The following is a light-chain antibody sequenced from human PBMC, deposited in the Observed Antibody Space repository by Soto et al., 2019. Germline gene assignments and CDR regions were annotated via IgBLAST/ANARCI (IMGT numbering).Light chain of an antibody. CDR3: MQAVEVPYI. CDR2: LVS. CDR1: QSLLHSDGNIY. Sequence: DIMMTQSPLSLPVTPGESASISCRSSQSLLHSDGNIYLDWYLQKPGQSPQLLIYLVSNRASGVPDRFSGSRSGTDFTLKISRVEAEDVGVYYCMQAVEVPYIFGQGTKLDIK. V-gene: IGKV2-28*01. J-gene: IGKJ2*01.